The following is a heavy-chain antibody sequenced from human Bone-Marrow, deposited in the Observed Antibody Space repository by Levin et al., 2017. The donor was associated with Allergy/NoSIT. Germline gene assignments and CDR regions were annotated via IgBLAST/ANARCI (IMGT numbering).Heavy chain of an antibody. D-gene: IGHD2-8*01. CDR1: GGSISSGDYH. CDR2: IHHSGYI. CDR3: ASRVAAFNGYCDH. J-gene: IGHJ4*02. V-gene: IGHV4-31*03. Sequence: SQTLSLPCPVSGGSISSGDYHWSWIRQHPGKGLEWIGNIHHSGYIYYNPSLKSRVTISLDTSKNQFSLKLSSVTAADTAVYYCASRVAAFNGYCDHWGQGTLVTVSS.